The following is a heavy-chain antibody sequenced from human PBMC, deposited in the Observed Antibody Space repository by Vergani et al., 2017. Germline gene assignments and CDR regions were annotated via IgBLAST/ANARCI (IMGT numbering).Heavy chain of an antibody. D-gene: IGHD6-13*01. CDR2: INPNSGNT. J-gene: IGHJ6*02. CDR3: ARAVSSSWYGYYYYGMDV. Sequence: QVQLVQSGAEVKKPGASVKVSCKASGYTFTGYYKHWVRQAPGQGLEWMGWINPNSGNTGYAQKFQGRVTMTRNTSISTAYMELSSLRSEDTAVYYCARAVSSSWYGYYYYGMDVWGQGP. CDR1: GYTFTGYY. V-gene: IGHV1-8*02.